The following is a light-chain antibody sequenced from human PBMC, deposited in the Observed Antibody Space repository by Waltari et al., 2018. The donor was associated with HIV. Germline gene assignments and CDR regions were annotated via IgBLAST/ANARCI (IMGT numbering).Light chain of an antibody. CDR3: CSYAGNFFV. CDR2: DVG. Sequence: QSALTQPRSVSGSPGQSVTISCIGTSSDVGGYEFVSWYQQHPGKAPKLMIYDVGKRPSGVPARFSGSKSGNTASLTISGLQAEDEADYFCCSYAGNFFVFGTGTQVSVL. J-gene: IGLJ1*01. CDR1: SSDVGGYEF. V-gene: IGLV2-11*01.